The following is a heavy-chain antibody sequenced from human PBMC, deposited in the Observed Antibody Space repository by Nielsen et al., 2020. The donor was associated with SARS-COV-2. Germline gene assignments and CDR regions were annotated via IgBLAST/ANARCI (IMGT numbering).Heavy chain of an antibody. V-gene: IGHV3-21*01. CDR1: GFTFSSHS. Sequence: GESLKISCESSGFTFSSHSMTWVRQGPGKGLEYISTISDTSSYIYYADSVKGRFTISRDNAKNSLYLQMNSLRPEDTATYYCAKDRAVFMIYFTRGGPDYWGQGTLVTVSS. CDR2: ISDTSSYI. D-gene: IGHD3/OR15-3a*01. CDR3: AKDRAVFMIYFTRGGPDY. J-gene: IGHJ4*02.